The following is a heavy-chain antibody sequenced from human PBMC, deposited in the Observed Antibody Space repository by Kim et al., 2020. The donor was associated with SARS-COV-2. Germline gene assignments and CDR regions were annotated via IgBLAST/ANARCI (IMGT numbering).Heavy chain of an antibody. CDR3: TTDLDIIAAAGDY. CDR1: GFTLSTAG. V-gene: IGHV3-15*01. Sequence: GGSRKLSCAASGFTLSTAGMSWVRQAPGKGLEWVGRFKSKTDGGTTDYAAPVKGRFTISRDDSKNTRYLQMNSLKTEDTAVYYCTTDLDIIAAAGDYWGQGTLVTVSS. D-gene: IGHD6-13*01. CDR2: FKSKTDGGTT. J-gene: IGHJ4*02.